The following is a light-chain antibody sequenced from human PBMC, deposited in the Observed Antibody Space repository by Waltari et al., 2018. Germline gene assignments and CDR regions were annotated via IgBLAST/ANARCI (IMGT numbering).Light chain of an antibody. CDR2: RNN. CDR3: AAWDDTLSGVV. CDR1: SSNIGSTH. Sequence: QSVLTQSPSASAAPGQRVTISCSGSSSNIGSTHVYWYQHVPGTAPKLLIYRNNQRPSGVPDRFSGSKSGTSASLAVSGLRSEGEADYYCAAWDDTLSGVVFGGGTKLTVL. V-gene: IGLV1-47*01. J-gene: IGLJ2*01.